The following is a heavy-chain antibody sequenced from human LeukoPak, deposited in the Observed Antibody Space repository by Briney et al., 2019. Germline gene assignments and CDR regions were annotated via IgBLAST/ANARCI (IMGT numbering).Heavy chain of an antibody. CDR2: IYPGDSDT. Sequence: GESLKISCKGSGYSFTSYWIGWVRQMPGKGLEWMGIIYPGDSDTRYSPSFQGQVTISADKSISAAYLQWSSLKASDTAMYYCARDSSGQVVPAAMDYFDYWGQGTLVTVSS. J-gene: IGHJ4*02. CDR3: ARDSSGQVVPAAMDYFDY. CDR1: GYSFTSYW. D-gene: IGHD2-2*01. V-gene: IGHV5-51*01.